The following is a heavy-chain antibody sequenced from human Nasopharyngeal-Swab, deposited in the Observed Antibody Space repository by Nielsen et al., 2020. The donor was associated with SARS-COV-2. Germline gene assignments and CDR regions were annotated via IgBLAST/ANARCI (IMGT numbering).Heavy chain of an antibody. CDR2: ISSSGSTI. Sequence: GESLKISCAASGFTFSDYYMSWIRQAPGKGLEWVSYISSSGSTIYYADSVKGRFTISRDNAKNSLYLQMNSLRAEDTAVYYCARVGHYYDSSGYPYYFDYWGQGTLVTVSS. V-gene: IGHV3-11*04. CDR3: ARVGHYYDSSGYPYYFDY. J-gene: IGHJ4*02. D-gene: IGHD3-22*01. CDR1: GFTFSDYY.